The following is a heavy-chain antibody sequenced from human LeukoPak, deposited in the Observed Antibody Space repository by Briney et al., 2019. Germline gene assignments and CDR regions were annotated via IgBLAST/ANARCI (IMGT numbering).Heavy chain of an antibody. J-gene: IGHJ5*02. D-gene: IGHD2-15*01. Sequence: SETLSLTCTVSGASISSYYWNWIRQSPGKGLEYIGYISYSGSTNYNPSLNSRVTISMDTSKSQFSLKLSSVTAADTAVYYCARALGYCSGGSCTRGYNWFDPWGQGTLVTVSS. CDR3: ARALGYCSGGSCTRGYNWFDP. CDR1: GASISSYY. V-gene: IGHV4-59*01. CDR2: ISYSGST.